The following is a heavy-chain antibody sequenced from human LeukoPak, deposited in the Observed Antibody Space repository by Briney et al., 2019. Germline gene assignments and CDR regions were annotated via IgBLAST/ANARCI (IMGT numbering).Heavy chain of an antibody. V-gene: IGHV1-8*02. CDR2: MNPNSGNT. Sequence: ASVKVSCKASGYTFTSYGISWVRQATGQGLEWMGWMNPNSGNTGYAQKFQGRVTMTRNTSISTAYMELSSQRSEDTAVYYCARGKETPYYYYMDVWGKGTTVTVSS. CDR3: ARGKETPYYYYMDV. J-gene: IGHJ6*03. CDR1: GYTFTSYG.